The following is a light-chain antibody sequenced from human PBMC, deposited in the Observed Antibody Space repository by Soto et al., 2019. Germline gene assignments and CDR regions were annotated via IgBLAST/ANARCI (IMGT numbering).Light chain of an antibody. Sequence: QSALTQPRSVSGSPGQSVPISCTGTSSDVRGYNFVSWYQHHPGKAPKLVIYDVTKRPLGVPDRFSGSRSGNTASLAISGLQAEDEADYFCCSYAGSYTFVFGEGTKLTVL. CDR1: SSDVRGYNF. CDR3: CSYAGSYTFV. J-gene: IGLJ2*01. V-gene: IGLV2-11*01. CDR2: DVT.